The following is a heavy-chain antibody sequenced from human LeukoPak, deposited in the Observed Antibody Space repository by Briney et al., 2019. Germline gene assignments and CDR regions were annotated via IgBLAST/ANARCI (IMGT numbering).Heavy chain of an antibody. V-gene: IGHV4-34*01. J-gene: IGHJ5*02. CDR3: ARFTMVRGVIIKAGRYNWFDP. CDR2: INHSGST. CDR1: GGSFSGYY. D-gene: IGHD3-10*01. Sequence: SETLSLTCAVYGGSFSGYYWSWIRQPPGKGLEWIGEINHSGSTNYNPSPKSRVTISVDTSKNPFSLKLSSVTAADTAVYYCARFTMVRGVIIKAGRYNWFDPWGQGTLVTVSS.